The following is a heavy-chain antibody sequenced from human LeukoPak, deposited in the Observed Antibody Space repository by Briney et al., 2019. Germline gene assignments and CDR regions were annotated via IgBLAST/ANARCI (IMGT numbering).Heavy chain of an antibody. D-gene: IGHD3-10*01. V-gene: IGHV1-2*02. J-gene: IGHJ4*02. Sequence: GASVKVSCRASGYTFTGYYIHWVRQAPGQGLEWMGWVRPTSGDANYAQTFQGRVTMTRDTSISTAYMELSRLRSDDTAVYYCARESPWYPGAGSFSIQAFDSWGQGALVTVSS. CDR1: GYTFTGYY. CDR2: VRPTSGDA. CDR3: ARESPWYPGAGSFSIQAFDS.